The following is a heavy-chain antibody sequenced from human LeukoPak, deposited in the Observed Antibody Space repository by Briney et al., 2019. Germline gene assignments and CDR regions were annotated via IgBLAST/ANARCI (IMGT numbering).Heavy chain of an antibody. V-gene: IGHV4-61*02. Sequence: SETLSLTCIVSNGSVSSGGYYWSWIRQPAGKGLEWIGRIYTSGSTNYNPSLKSRVTISVDTSKNQFSLKLSSVTAADTAVYYCARNPARYCSSTSCPYDAYIWGQGTMVTVSS. J-gene: IGHJ3*02. D-gene: IGHD2-2*01. CDR3: ARNPARYCSSTSCPYDAYI. CDR2: IYTSGST. CDR1: NGSVSSGGYY.